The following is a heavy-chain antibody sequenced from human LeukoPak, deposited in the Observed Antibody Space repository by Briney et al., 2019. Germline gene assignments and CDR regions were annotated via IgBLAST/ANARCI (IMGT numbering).Heavy chain of an antibody. CDR2: INPNSGGT. Sequence: GASVKVSCKASGYTFTGYYMHWVRQAPGQGLEWMGWINPNSGGTNYAQNLQGRVTMTTDTSTSTAYMELRSLRSDDTAVYYCARAYYSDYWGQGTLVTVSS. CDR1: GYTFTGYY. V-gene: IGHV1-2*02. J-gene: IGHJ4*02. CDR3: ARAYYSDY.